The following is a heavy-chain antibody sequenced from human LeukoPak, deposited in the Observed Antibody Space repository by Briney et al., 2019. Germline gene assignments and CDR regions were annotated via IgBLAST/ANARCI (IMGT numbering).Heavy chain of an antibody. CDR3: ARDYYDRSGYPGTLDY. CDR1: GFTFSSYA. J-gene: IGHJ4*02. Sequence: GRSLRLSCAASGFTFSSYAMHWVRQAPGKGLEWVAVISYDGSNKYYADSVKGRFTISRDNSKNTLYLQMNSLRAEDTAVYYCARDYYDRSGYPGTLDYWGQGTRVTVSS. CDR2: ISYDGSNK. V-gene: IGHV3-30*01. D-gene: IGHD3-22*01.